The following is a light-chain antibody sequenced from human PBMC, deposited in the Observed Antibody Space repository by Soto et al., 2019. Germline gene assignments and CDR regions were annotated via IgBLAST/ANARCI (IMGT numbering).Light chain of an antibody. CDR1: ERISTF. J-gene: IGKJ5*01. CDR3: QQSYTPPIS. CDR2: AAS. Sequence: DIQMTQSPSSLSASVGDSVTITCRTTERISTFLNWYQQKPGKAPKLLISAASSLQSGVPSRFSGSGSGTDFSLTINSLQPEDFATYYCQQSYTPPISFGQGTRLEIK. V-gene: IGKV1-39*01.